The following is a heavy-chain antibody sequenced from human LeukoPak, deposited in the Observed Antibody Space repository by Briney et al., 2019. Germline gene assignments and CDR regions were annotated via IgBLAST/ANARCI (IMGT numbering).Heavy chain of an antibody. D-gene: IGHD4-17*01. J-gene: IGHJ6*03. CDR2: IYTSGST. Sequence: SQTLSLTCTVSGGSISSGSYYWSWIRQPAGLGLEWIGRIYTSGSTNYNPSLKSRVTISVDTSKNQFSLKLSSVTAADTAVYYCARSTVGYYYYYMDVWGKGTTVTVSS. CDR3: ARSTVGYYYYYMDV. CDR1: GGSISSGSYY. V-gene: IGHV4-61*02.